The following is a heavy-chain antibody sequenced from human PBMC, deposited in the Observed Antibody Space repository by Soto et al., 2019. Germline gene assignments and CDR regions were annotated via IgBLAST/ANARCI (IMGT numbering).Heavy chain of an antibody. CDR3: ARFAGSRYYYYYGMDV. D-gene: IGHD3-10*01. CDR1: GGSISSGDYY. J-gene: IGHJ6*02. V-gene: IGHV4-30-4*01. Sequence: QVQLQESGPGLVKPSQTLSLTCTVSGGSISSGDYYWSWIRQPPGKGLEWIGYIYYSGSTYYNPSLKSRVTISVDTSKNQFSLKLSSVTAADTAVYYCARFAGSRYYYYYGMDVWGQGTTVTVSS. CDR2: IYYSGST.